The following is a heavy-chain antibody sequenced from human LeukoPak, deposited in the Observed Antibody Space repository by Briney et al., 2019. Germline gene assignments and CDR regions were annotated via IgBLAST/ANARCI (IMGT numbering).Heavy chain of an antibody. CDR2: IYTSGTT. CDR1: GGSISSYY. Sequence: SETLSLTCTGSGGSISSYYWSWIRQPAGKGLEWIGRIYTSGTTNYNPSLKSRVTMSVDTSKNQFSLKLSSVTAADTAVYYCARGGSYYAGDYYGMDVWGQGTTVTVSS. V-gene: IGHV4-4*07. J-gene: IGHJ6*02. D-gene: IGHD1-26*01. CDR3: ARGGSYYAGDYYGMDV.